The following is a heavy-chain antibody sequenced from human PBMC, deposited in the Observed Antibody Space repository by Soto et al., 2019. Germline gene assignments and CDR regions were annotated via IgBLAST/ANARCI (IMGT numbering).Heavy chain of an antibody. CDR3: ARERGSGYDFDAFDI. CDR1: GFSSYS. D-gene: IGHD5-12*01. V-gene: IGHV3-21*01. J-gene: IGHJ3*02. CDR2: ISSSSSCI. Sequence: GGSLRLSCAASGFSSYSMNWVRQAPGKGLEWVSSISSSSSCIYYADSVKGRFTISRDNAKNSLYLQTNSLRAEDTAVYYCARERGSGYDFDAFDIWGQGTMVTVSS.